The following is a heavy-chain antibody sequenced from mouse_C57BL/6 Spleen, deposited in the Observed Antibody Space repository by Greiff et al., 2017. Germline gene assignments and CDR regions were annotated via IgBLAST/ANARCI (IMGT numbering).Heavy chain of an antibody. V-gene: IGHV5-6*02. CDR3: ARLYDYDSYSFDY. Sequence: EVMLVESGGDLVKPGGSLKLSCAASGFTFSSYGMSWVRQTPDKRLEWVATISSGGSYTYYPDSVKGRFTISRDNAKNTLYLQMSSLKSEDTAMYYCARLYDYDSYSFDYWGQGTTVTVSS. J-gene: IGHJ2*01. CDR1: GFTFSSYG. D-gene: IGHD2-4*01. CDR2: ISSGGSYT.